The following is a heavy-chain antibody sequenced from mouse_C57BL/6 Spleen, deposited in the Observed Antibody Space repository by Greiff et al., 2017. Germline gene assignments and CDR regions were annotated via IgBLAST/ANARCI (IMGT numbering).Heavy chain of an antibody. Sequence: QVHVKQPGAELVKPGASVKLSCKASGYTFTSYWMQWVKQRPGQGLEWIGEIDPSDSYTNYNQKFKGKATLTVDTSSSTAYMQLSSLTSEDSAVYYWARGAAQATAYWGQGTLVTVSA. D-gene: IGHD3-2*02. CDR3: ARGAAQATAY. CDR2: IDPSDSYT. V-gene: IGHV1-50*01. J-gene: IGHJ3*01. CDR1: GYTFTSYW.